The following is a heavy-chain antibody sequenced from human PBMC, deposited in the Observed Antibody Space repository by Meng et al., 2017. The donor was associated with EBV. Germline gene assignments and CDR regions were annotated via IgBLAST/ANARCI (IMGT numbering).Heavy chain of an antibody. D-gene: IGHD6-13*01. CDR2: IIPIFGTA. Sequence: QVTPVQSGDEVTEPGSSVKVSCKASGGTFSSYAISWVRQAPGQGLEGMGGIIPIFGTANYAQKFQGRVTITADKSTSTAYMELSSLRSEDTAVYYCARAEIAAAGRLDYWGQGTLVTVSS. CDR3: ARAEIAAAGRLDY. J-gene: IGHJ4*02. V-gene: IGHV1-69*06. CDR1: GGTFSSYA.